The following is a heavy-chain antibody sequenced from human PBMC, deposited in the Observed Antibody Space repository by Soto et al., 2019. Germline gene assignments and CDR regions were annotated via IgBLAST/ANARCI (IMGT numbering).Heavy chain of an antibody. CDR2: IIPILGIA. D-gene: IGHD2-15*01. J-gene: IGHJ4*02. CDR1: GGTFSSYT. CDR3: ARVPRARYCSGGSCYER. V-gene: IGHV1-69*02. Sequence: GASVKVSCKASGGTFSSYTISWVRQAPGQGLEWMGRIIPILGIANYAQKFQGRVTITADKSTSTAYMELSSLRSEDTAVYYCARVPRARYCSGGSCYERWGQGTLVTVSS.